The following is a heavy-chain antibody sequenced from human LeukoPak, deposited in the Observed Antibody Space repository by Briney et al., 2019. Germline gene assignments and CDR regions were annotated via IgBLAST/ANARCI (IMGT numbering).Heavy chain of an antibody. CDR1: GGSFSGYY. D-gene: IGHD3-22*01. CDR3: ATGGYYDSSGYHDAFDI. J-gene: IGHJ3*02. Sequence: SETLSLTCAVYGGSFSGYYWSWIRQPPGKGLEWIGEINHSGSTNYNPSLKRRVTISVDTSKNQFSLKLSSVTAADTAVYYCATGGYYDSSGYHDAFDIWGQGTMVTVSS. V-gene: IGHV4-34*01. CDR2: INHSGST.